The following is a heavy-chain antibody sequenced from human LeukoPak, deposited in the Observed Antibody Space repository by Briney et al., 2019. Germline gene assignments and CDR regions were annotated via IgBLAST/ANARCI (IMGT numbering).Heavy chain of an antibody. D-gene: IGHD2-2*01. J-gene: IGHJ4*02. CDR3: ARDRCSSTSCFIDD. CDR1: RFTFSNYW. CDR2: IKQDGSEK. Sequence: PGGSLRLSCAVSRFTFSNYWMSWVRQAPGKGLEWVANIKQDGSEKYYVASVKGRFTISRENAKNSLYLQMNSRRAEDRAVYYCARDRCSSTSCFIDDWGQGTLVTVSS. V-gene: IGHV3-7*04.